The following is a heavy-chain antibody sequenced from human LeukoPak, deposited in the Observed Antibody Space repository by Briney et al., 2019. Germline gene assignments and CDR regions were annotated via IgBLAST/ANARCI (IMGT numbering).Heavy chain of an antibody. V-gene: IGHV3-23*01. Sequence: GGSLRLSCVASGFTFSAYAMSWVRQAPGKGLEWVSGMSASGSSTYYADSVEGRFTISRDNSKNTLYPQMNSLRAEDTAVYYCAKHLGWGPSGSNWFDPWGQGALVTVSS. D-gene: IGHD6-25*01. CDR1: GFTFSAYA. CDR2: MSASGSST. J-gene: IGHJ5*02. CDR3: AKHLGWGPSGSNWFDP.